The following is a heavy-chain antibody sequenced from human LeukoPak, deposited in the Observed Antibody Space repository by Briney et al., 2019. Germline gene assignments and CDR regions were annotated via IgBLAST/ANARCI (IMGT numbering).Heavy chain of an antibody. J-gene: IGHJ5*02. CDR1: GFAFSSYW. D-gene: IGHD2-2*01. CDR3: ARVSIVVVPGSNWFDP. CDR2: IRPDGNEK. Sequence: PGGSLRLSCAASGFAFSSYWMTWVRQAPGKGLEWMANIRPDGNEKYYVDSVKGRFTISRDNAKNSLYLQMNSLRAEDTAIYYCARVSIVVVPGSNWFDPWDQGTLVTVSS. V-gene: IGHV3-7*01.